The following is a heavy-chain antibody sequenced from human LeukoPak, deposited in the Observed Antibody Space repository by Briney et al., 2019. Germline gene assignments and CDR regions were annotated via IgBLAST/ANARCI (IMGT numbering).Heavy chain of an antibody. CDR2: IYPSGSN. V-gene: IGHV4-4*07. Sequence: SETLSLTCTVSGGSISGYFWTWLRQPAGKGLEWIGRIYPSGSNNYNPSLKSRVTMSLDTSKNHFSLNLTSVTAADTAVYYCAREPTSGREPTSGRPLDYWGQGTLVTVSS. CDR1: GGSISGYF. CDR3: AREPTSGREPTSGRPLDY. D-gene: IGHD5-12*01. J-gene: IGHJ4*02.